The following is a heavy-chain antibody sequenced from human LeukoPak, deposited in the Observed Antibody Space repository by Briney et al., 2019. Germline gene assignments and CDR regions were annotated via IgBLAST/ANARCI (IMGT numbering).Heavy chain of an antibody. CDR3: ARGGSNSWYSELDY. CDR2: ISYDGTNK. Sequence: GGSPRLSCAASGFTFSSNAMHWVRQAPGKGLEWLSVISYDGTNKYYADYVKGGFTISRDNAKNSLYLQMNSLRAEDTAVFYCARGGSNSWYSELDYWGQGTLVTVSS. CDR1: GFTFSSNA. J-gene: IGHJ4*02. D-gene: IGHD6-13*01. V-gene: IGHV3-30-3*01.